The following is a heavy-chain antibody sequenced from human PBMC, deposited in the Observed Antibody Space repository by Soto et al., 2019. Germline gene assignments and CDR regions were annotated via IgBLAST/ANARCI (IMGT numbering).Heavy chain of an antibody. CDR1: GYTFTSYG. Sequence: VASVKVSCKASGYTFTSYGISWVRQAPGQGLEWMGWISAYNGNTNYAQKLQGRVTMATDTSTSTAYMELRSLRSDDTAVYYCGLLYRSSWYDYWGQGTPVPVSS. CDR2: ISAYNGNT. V-gene: IGHV1-18*01. CDR3: GLLYRSSWYDY. D-gene: IGHD6-13*01. J-gene: IGHJ4*02.